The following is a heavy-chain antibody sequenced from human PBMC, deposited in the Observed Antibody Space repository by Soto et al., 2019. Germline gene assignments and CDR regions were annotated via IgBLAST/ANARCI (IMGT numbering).Heavy chain of an antibody. Sequence: SVKVSCKASGGTFSSYAISWVRQAPGQGLEWMGGIIPIFGTANYAQKFQGRVTITADESTSTAYMELSSLRSEDTAVYYCASRHAYCGGDCYPLDYWGQGTLVTVSS. CDR1: GGTFSSYA. V-gene: IGHV1-69*13. CDR2: IIPIFGTA. CDR3: ASRHAYCGGDCYPLDY. D-gene: IGHD2-21*02. J-gene: IGHJ4*02.